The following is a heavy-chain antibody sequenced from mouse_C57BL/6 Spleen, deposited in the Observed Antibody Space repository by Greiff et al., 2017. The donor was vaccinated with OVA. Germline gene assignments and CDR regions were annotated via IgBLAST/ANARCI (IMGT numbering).Heavy chain of an antibody. V-gene: IGHV2-4*01. CDR3: AKRDYGHYGGYYAMDY. CDR1: GFSLTSYG. J-gene: IGHJ4*01. Sequence: VMLVESGPGLVQPSQSLSLTCTVSGFSLTSYGVHWVRQPPGKGLEWLGVIWSGGSTDYNAAFIFRLFISKDNSKSQVFFKRNSLQADDTAIYYCAKRDYGHYGGYYAMDYWGQGTSVTVSS. CDR2: IWSGGST. D-gene: IGHD2-1*01.